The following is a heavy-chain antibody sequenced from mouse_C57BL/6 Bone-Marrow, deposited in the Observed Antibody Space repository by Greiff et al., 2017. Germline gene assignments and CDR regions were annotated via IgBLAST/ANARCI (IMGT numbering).Heavy chain of an antibody. CDR1: GYTFTSYW. J-gene: IGHJ3*01. CDR3: ARRYGSSSFAY. V-gene: IGHV1-61*01. Sequence: QVHVKQPGAELVRPGSSVTLSCKASGYTFTSYWMDWVKQRPGQGLEWIGNIYPSDSETHYNQKFKDKATLTVDKSSSTAYMQLSSLTSEDSAVYYCARRYGSSSFAYWGQGTLVTVSA. D-gene: IGHD1-1*01. CDR2: IYPSDSET.